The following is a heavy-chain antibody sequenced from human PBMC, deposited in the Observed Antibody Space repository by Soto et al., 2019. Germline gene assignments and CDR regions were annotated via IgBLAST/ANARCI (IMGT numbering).Heavy chain of an antibody. CDR2: ISGSGGST. CDR1: GFTFSSYA. D-gene: IGHD3-10*01. CDR3: AKDSGSRWYYYGSGSYYNVMVDY. Sequence: GGSLRLSCAASGFTFSSYAMSWVRQAPGKGLEWVSAISGSGGSTYYADSVKGRFTISRDNSKNTLYLQMNSLRAEDTAVYYCAKDSGSRWYYYGSGSYYNVMVDYWGQGTLVTVSS. J-gene: IGHJ4*02. V-gene: IGHV3-23*01.